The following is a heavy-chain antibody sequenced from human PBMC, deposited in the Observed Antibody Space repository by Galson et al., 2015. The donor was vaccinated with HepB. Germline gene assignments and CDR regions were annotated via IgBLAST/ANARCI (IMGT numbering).Heavy chain of an antibody. CDR3: ARLGCPQRRLVTSCYYYGMDV. J-gene: IGHJ6*02. CDR2: IYPGDSDT. Sequence: QSGAEVKKPGESLKISCKGSGYSFTSYWIGWVRQMPGKGLEWMGIIYPGDSDTRYSPSLQGQVPISADKSISTAYLQWSSLKASDTAMYYCARLGCPQRRLVTSCYYYGMDVWGQGTTVTVSS. V-gene: IGHV5-51*03. CDR1: GYSFTSYW. D-gene: IGHD2-21*02.